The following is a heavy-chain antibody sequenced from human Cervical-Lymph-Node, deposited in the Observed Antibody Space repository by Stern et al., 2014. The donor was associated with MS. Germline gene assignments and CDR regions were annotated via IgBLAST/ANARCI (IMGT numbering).Heavy chain of an antibody. J-gene: IGHJ4*02. V-gene: IGHV3-23*04. Sequence: EMQLVESGGGLVQPGGSLRLSCAASGFTFSSYAMSWVRQAPGKGLEWVSAISASSGSTNYADSVKGRFSISRDNSKNTLYLQMNSLRAEDTAVYYCAKLIRGFSDPVDSWGQGTLVTVSS. CDR2: ISASSGST. D-gene: IGHD5-12*01. CDR3: AKLIRGFSDPVDS. CDR1: GFTFSSYA.